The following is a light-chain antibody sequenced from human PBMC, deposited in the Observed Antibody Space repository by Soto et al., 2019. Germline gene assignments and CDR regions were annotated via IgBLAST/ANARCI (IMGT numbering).Light chain of an antibody. CDR3: QQRSNWRIT. CDR2: DTS. CDR1: QSVSSS. V-gene: IGKV3-11*01. Sequence: EIWMTQSPATLSVSPGERATLSCRASQSVSSSLAWYQQKPGQAPRLLISDTSNRATGIPARFSGSGSGTDFTLTISSLEPEDFAVYYCQQRSNWRITFGQGTRLEIK. J-gene: IGKJ5*01.